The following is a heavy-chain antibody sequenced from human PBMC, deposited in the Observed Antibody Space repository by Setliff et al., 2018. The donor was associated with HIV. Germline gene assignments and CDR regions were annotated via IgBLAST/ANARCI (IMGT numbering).Heavy chain of an antibody. Sequence: SETLSLTCAVSSYSISSGYYWGWIRQPPGKGLEWIGNIYHSGSTYYNPSLKSRVTTSVDTPKNQFSLKLNSVTAADTAVYYCARRYHDSSGFYNSWGQGVLVTVSS. CDR1: SYSISSGYY. CDR3: ARRYHDSSGFYNS. V-gene: IGHV4-38-2*01. CDR2: IYHSGST. D-gene: IGHD3-22*01. J-gene: IGHJ4*02.